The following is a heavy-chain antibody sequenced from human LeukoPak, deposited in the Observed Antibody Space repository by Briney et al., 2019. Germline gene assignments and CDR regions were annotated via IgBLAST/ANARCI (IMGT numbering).Heavy chain of an antibody. CDR2: FDPEDGET. Sequence: ASVKVSCKVSGYTLTELSMHWVRQAPGKGLEWMGGFDPEDGETIYAQKFQGRVTMTEDTSTDTAYMELSSLRSEDTAVYYCARDSKPQLPPYYYYYMDVWGKGTTVTVSS. D-gene: IGHD2-2*01. CDR1: GYTLTELS. V-gene: IGHV1-24*01. J-gene: IGHJ6*03. CDR3: ARDSKPQLPPYYYYYMDV.